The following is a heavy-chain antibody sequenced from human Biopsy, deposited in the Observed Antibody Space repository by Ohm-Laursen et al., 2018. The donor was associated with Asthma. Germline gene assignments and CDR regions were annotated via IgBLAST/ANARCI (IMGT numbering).Heavy chain of an antibody. Sequence: SLRLSCSAPRFTYEMHWVRQAPGKGLEWVAVISYDGSSIYYADSVKGRFTISRDNSKNTLSLQMNSLTAEDTAVYYCAREGVAGTHIEDWGQGTLVTVSS. CDR1: RFTYE. V-gene: IGHV3-30-3*01. CDR3: AREGVAGTHIED. D-gene: IGHD6-19*01. J-gene: IGHJ4*02. CDR2: ISYDGSSI.